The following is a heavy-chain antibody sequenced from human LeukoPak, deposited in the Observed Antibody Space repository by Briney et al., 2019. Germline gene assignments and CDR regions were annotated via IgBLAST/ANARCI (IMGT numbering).Heavy chain of an antibody. Sequence: PSETLSLTCTVSGGSISSYYWSWIRQPPGKGLEWIGYIYYSGSTNYNPSLKSRVTISVDTSKNQFSLKLSSVTAADTAVYYYARGPSYYYDSSGYLDYWGQGTLVTVSS. CDR1: GGSISSYY. V-gene: IGHV4-59*01. CDR3: ARGPSYYYDSSGYLDY. J-gene: IGHJ4*02. D-gene: IGHD3-22*01. CDR2: IYYSGST.